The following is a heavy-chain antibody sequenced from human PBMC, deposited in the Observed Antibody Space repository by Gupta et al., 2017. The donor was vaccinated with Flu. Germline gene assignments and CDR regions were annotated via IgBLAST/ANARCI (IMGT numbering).Heavy chain of an antibody. CDR2: TYYRSKWYN. J-gene: IGHJ4*02. D-gene: IGHD6-19*01. CDR1: GDSVSGSRTA. CDR3: VRDFGIPSGWIFDY. V-gene: IGHV6-1*01. Sequence: QVQLQQSGPGLVQPSQTLSITCAISGDSVSGSRTAWNWIRQSPSRGLEWLGRTYYRSKWYNEYAASVKGRITINPDTSKNQFSLQLNSVTPDDTAVYYCVRDFGIPSGWIFDYWAQGTLVTVSS.